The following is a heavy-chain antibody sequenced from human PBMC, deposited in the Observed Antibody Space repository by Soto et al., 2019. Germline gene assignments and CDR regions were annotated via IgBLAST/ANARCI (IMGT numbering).Heavy chain of an antibody. D-gene: IGHD7-27*01. CDR3: ARDKGPGDLDY. V-gene: IGHV3-7*01. Sequence: EVQLVESGGGLVQPGGSLRLSCAASGFTFSSCWMSWVRQAPGKGLEWVANIKQDGSEKYYVDSVKGRFTISRDNAKNSLYLQMNSLRAEDTAVYYCARDKGPGDLDYWGQGTLVTVSS. CDR2: IKQDGSEK. J-gene: IGHJ4*02. CDR1: GFTFSSCW.